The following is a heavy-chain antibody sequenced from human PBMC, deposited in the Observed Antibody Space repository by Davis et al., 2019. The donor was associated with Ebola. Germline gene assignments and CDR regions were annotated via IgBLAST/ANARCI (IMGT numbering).Heavy chain of an antibody. CDR2: ISIDGRDK. V-gene: IGHV3-30*03. CDR1: GFTFSSYS. Sequence: GESLKISCAASGFTFSSYSMNWVRQAPGKGLEWVTVISIDGRDKKYADSVKGRFTISRDNSKNTLYLEMNSLRAEDTAVYYCARDPSTSAKYYFDYWGQGTLVTVSS. D-gene: IGHD6-25*01. J-gene: IGHJ4*02. CDR3: ARDPSTSAKYYFDY.